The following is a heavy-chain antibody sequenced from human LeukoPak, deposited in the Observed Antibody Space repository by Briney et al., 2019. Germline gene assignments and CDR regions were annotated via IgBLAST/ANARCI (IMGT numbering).Heavy chain of an antibody. D-gene: IGHD2-15*01. CDR2: IRSSGSIT. CDR1: GFTLSDYY. V-gene: IGHV3-11*04. J-gene: IGHJ4*02. CDR3: AREDGYCSGGNCYSYFDS. Sequence: GGSLRLSCAASGFTLSDYYMSWIRQAPGKGLEWVSYIRSSGSITFYADSVKGRFTISRDNAKNSLYLEMNSLRAEDTAVYFCAREDGYCSGGNCYSYFDSWGQGTLVTVSS.